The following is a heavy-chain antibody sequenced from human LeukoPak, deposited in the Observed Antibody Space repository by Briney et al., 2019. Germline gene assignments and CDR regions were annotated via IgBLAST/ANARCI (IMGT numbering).Heavy chain of an antibody. V-gene: IGHV1-2*06. CDR2: INPNSGGT. D-gene: IGHD3-22*01. CDR1: GYTFTGYY. CDR3: VVVMSFDY. Sequence: ASVTVSCKASGYTFTGYYMHWVRQAPGQGLEWMGRINPNSGGTTYAQKFQSRVTMTRDTSISTAYMELSRLRSDDTAVYYCVVVMSFDYWGQGTLVTVSS. J-gene: IGHJ4*02.